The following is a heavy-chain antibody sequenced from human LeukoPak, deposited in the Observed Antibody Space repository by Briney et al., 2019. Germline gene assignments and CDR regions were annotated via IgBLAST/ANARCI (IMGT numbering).Heavy chain of an antibody. CDR3: ARDFSPSGYYDSSGYSLTNWFDP. D-gene: IGHD3-22*01. CDR2: IYYSGST. V-gene: IGHV4-59*01. Sequence: SETLSLTCTVSGGSISSYYWSWIRQPPGKGLEWIGYIYYSGSTNYKPSLKSRVTISVDTSKNQFSLKLSSVTAADTAVYYCARDFSPSGYYDSSGYSLTNWFDPWGQGTLVTVSS. J-gene: IGHJ5*02. CDR1: GGSISSYY.